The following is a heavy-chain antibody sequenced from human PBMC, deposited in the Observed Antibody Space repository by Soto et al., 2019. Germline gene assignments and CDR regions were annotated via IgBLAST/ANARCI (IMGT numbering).Heavy chain of an antibody. CDR1: GGSISSGNHY. D-gene: IGHD5-12*01. CDR3: ARVSAYGRNHLVLPFDI. V-gene: IGHV4-31*03. J-gene: IGHJ3*02. CDR2: IYYSGST. Sequence: QVQLQESGPGLVKPSQTLSLTCTISGGSISSGNHYWSWIRQHPGKVLEWIGYIYYSGSTYYTPSLKSRVNISEDTSKHPFSLKLSSVTAAATAVYFCARVSAYGRNHLVLPFDIWGQGTMVTVSS.